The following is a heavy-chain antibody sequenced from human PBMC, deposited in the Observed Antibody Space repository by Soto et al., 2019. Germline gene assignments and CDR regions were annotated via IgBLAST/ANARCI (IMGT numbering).Heavy chain of an antibody. CDR2: IIPIFGTA. D-gene: IGHD2-2*02. CDR3: ARDYTGVPAAILGWFDP. Sequence: GASVKVSCKASGGTFSSYAISWVRQAPGQGLEWMGGIIPIFGTANYAQKFQGRVTITADESTSTAYMELSSLRSEDTAVYYCARDYTGVPAAILGWFDPWGQGTLVTVSS. CDR1: GGTFSSYA. J-gene: IGHJ5*02. V-gene: IGHV1-69*13.